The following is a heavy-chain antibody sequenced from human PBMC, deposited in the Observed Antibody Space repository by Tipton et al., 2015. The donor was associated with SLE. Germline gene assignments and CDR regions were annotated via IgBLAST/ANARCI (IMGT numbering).Heavy chain of an antibody. J-gene: IGHJ4*02. V-gene: IGHV4-39*07. CDR3: AREPKGGGDY. CDR1: GGSISSYY. Sequence: TLSLTCTVSGGSISSYYWGWIRQPPGKGLEWIGSIYYSGSTYYNPSLKSRVTISVDTSKNQFSPKLSSVTAADTAVYYCAREPKGGGDYWGQGTLVTVSS. D-gene: IGHD3-16*01. CDR2: IYYSGST.